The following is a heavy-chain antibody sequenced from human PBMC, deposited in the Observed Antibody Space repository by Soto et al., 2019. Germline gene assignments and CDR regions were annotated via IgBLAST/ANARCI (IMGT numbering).Heavy chain of an antibody. CDR2: INPNSGGT. CDR1: GYTFTGYY. V-gene: IGHV1-2*02. CDR3: ARAMRGYFDWFDP. Sequence: ASLTVSFKASGYTFTGYYMHWVRQPPGQGLEWMGWINPNSGGTNYAQKFQGRVTMTRDTSISTAYMELSRLRSDDTAVYYCARAMRGYFDWFDPWGQGTLVTVSS. D-gene: IGHD3-9*01. J-gene: IGHJ5*02.